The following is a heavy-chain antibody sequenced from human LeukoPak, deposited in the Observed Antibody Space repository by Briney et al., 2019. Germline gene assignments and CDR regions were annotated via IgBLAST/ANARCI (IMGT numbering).Heavy chain of an antibody. CDR3: ARAATYPYYMDV. Sequence: SETLSLTCTVSGGSISSSSYYWGWIRQPPGKGLEWIGSIYYSGSTYYNPSLKSRVTISLDTSKNQFSLKLSSVTAADTAVYYCARAATYPYYMDVWGKGTTVTVSS. D-gene: IGHD2-15*01. CDR2: IYYSGST. V-gene: IGHV4-39*07. J-gene: IGHJ6*03. CDR1: GGSISSSSYY.